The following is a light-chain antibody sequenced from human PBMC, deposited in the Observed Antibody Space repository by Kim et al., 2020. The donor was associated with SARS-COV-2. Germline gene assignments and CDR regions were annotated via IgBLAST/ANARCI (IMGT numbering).Light chain of an antibody. CDR1: TSNIVNNY. J-gene: IGLJ2*01. Sequence: GQNVTISCSGSTSNIVNNYVSWYPHLPGTAPTLLIYDNNKRPSGIPDRFSGSKSGTSATLGITGLQTGDEADYYCGTWDSSLSAVVFGGGTKLTVL. CDR3: GTWDSSLSAVV. CDR2: DNN. V-gene: IGLV1-51*01.